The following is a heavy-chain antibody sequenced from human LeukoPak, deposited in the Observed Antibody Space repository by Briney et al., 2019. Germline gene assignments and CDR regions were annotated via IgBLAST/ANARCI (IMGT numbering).Heavy chain of an antibody. D-gene: IGHD3-22*01. CDR3: ARSGKDYYDISAFDY. CDR2: IYYSEST. J-gene: IGHJ4*02. Sequence: SETLSLTCTVSGGSISSYYWSWIRQPPGKGLEWIGYIYYSESTNYNPSLKSRVTISVDTSKNQFSLKLSSVTAADTAVYYCARSGKDYYDISAFDYWGQGTLVTVSS. V-gene: IGHV4-59*01. CDR1: GGSISSYY.